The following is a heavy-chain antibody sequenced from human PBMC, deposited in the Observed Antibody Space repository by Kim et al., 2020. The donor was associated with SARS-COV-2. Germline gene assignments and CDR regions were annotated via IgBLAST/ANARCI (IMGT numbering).Heavy chain of an antibody. Sequence: SETLSLTCSVSGDSISSSSFYWGWIRQPPGKGLEWMGNIYYSGSTYYNPSLKSRVTISVDTSKNQFSLKLSSVTAADTAVYYCARSDSGTYYVVYFNYWG. D-gene: IGHD1-26*01. V-gene: IGHV4-39*01. CDR2: IYYSGST. CDR1: GDSISSSSFY. J-gene: IGHJ4*01. CDR3: ARSDSGTYYVVYFNY.